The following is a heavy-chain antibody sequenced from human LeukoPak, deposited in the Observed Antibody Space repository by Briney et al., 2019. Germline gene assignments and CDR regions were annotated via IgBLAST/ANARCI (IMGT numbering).Heavy chain of an antibody. D-gene: IGHD4-23*01. Sequence: GGYLRLSCAASGFRFSTYGMHWVRQSPGEGLEWVAVIYYDGNQKYYGDSVKGRFTVSRDISESMLYLQMSSLRADDTAVYYCARGGVATACGAFDVWGQGKTVIVSS. V-gene: IGHV3-33*01. CDR1: GFRFSTYG. CDR3: ARGGVATACGAFDV. J-gene: IGHJ3*01. CDR2: IYYDGNQK.